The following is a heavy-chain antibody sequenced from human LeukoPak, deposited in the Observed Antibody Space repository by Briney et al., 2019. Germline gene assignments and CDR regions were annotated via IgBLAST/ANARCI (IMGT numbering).Heavy chain of an antibody. D-gene: IGHD6-13*01. Sequence: SVKVSCKASGYTFTSYDINWVRQATGQGLEWMGGIIPIFGTANYAQKFQGRVTITADESTSTAYMELSSLRSEDTAVYYCAARIAGPDYWGQGTLVTVSS. J-gene: IGHJ4*02. CDR2: IIPIFGTA. V-gene: IGHV1-69*13. CDR1: GYTFTSYD. CDR3: AARIAGPDY.